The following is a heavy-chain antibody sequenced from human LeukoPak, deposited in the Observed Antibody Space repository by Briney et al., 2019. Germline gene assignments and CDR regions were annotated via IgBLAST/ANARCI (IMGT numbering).Heavy chain of an antibody. Sequence: PGGSLRLSCAASGFTFSSYGMHWVRQAPGKGLEWVAVIWYDGSNKYYADSVKGRFTISRDNSKNTLYLQMNSLRAEDTAVYYCARDCYDFWSGLHVHYGMDVWGQGTTVTVSS. CDR1: GFTFSSYG. D-gene: IGHD3-3*01. J-gene: IGHJ6*02. CDR2: IWYDGSNK. V-gene: IGHV3-33*01. CDR3: ARDCYDFWSGLHVHYGMDV.